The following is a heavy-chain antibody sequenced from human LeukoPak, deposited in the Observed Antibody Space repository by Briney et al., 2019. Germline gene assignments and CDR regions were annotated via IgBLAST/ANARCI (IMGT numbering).Heavy chain of an antibody. V-gene: IGHV4-4*07. CDR2: IYTSGST. CDR1: GGSISSYY. J-gene: IGHJ6*03. D-gene: IGHD3-10*01. Sequence: SETLSLTCTVSGGSISSYYWSWIRQPAGKGLEWIGRIYTSGSTNYNPSLKSRVTMSVDTSKNQFSLKLSSVTAADTAVYYCARSGDVLYYYYMDVWGKGTTVTVSS. CDR3: ARSGDVLYYYYMDV.